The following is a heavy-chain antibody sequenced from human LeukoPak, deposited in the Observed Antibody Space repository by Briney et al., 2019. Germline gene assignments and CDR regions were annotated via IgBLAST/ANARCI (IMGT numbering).Heavy chain of an antibody. Sequence: SETLSLTCTVSGGSISSYYWSWIRQPAGKGLEWIGRIYTSGSTNYNPSLKSRVTISVDTSKNQFSLKLSSVTAADTAVYYCVGLPRYVGSTYWGQGTLVTVSS. J-gene: IGHJ4*02. CDR1: GGSISSYY. D-gene: IGHD2-2*01. CDR3: VGLPRYVGSTY. CDR2: IYTSGST. V-gene: IGHV4-4*07.